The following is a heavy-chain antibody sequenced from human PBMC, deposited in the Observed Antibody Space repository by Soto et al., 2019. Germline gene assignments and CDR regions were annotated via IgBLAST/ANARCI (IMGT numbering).Heavy chain of an antibody. J-gene: IGHJ4*02. V-gene: IGHV1-69*02. D-gene: IGHD3-10*01. Sequence: QVQLVQSGAEVKKPGSSVRVSCTASGDTLNFYTISWVRQAPGQGLEWMGRVIPMVAMSSYAQKFQGRVMISADKSMSTVYMDLRSLRSEDTAIYYCATNYGSGSTHFDNWGQGTLVTVSS. CDR1: GDTLNFYT. CDR2: VIPMVAMS. CDR3: ATNYGSGSTHFDN.